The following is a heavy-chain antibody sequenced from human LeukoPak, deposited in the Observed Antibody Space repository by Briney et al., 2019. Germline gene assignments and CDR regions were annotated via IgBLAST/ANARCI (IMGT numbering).Heavy chain of an antibody. J-gene: IGHJ3*01. Sequence: ASVKVSCKAAGYSFTTFHINWVRQAPGQGPEWMGWVNPDTGNTGFAQKFQGRVTITQNSSVTTVYMELTSLTSEDTAIYYCARRGLVAGIYDLVYGFDLWGQGTMVTVSS. V-gene: IGHV1-8*03. D-gene: IGHD3/OR15-3a*01. CDR2: VNPDTGNT. CDR1: GYSFTTFH. CDR3: ARRGLVAGIYDLVYGFDL.